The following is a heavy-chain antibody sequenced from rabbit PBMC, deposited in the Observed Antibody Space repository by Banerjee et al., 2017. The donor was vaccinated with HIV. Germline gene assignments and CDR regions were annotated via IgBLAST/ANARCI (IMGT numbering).Heavy chain of an antibody. V-gene: IGHV1S45*01. J-gene: IGHJ3*01. D-gene: IGHD7-1*01. CDR2: INTSSGNT. CDR1: GFSFSSKYV. CDR3: ARVAWYPFALDL. Sequence: QEQLVESGGGLVTLGGSLTLTCTASGFSFSSKYVMCWVRQAPGKGLEWIGCINTSSGNTVYASWAKGRLTISKTSSTTVTLQMTSLPAADTATYFCARVAWYPFALDLWGQGTLVTVS.